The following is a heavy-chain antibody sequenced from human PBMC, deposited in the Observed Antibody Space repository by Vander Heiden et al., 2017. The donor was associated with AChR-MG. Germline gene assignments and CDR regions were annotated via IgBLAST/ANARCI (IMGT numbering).Heavy chain of an antibody. V-gene: IGHV4-39*01. J-gene: IGHJ4*02. CDR3: ARLRSQWLVKSGRGFFDY. CDR1: GRSISSSSYY. Sequence: QLQLQESGPGLVKPSETPSLTCTVSGRSISSSSYYWGWLRQPPGKGLEWIGSIYYSGSTYYNPSLKSRVTISVDTSKNQFSLKLSSVTAADTAVYYCARLRSQWLVKSGRGFFDYWGQGTLVTVSS. CDR2: IYYSGST. D-gene: IGHD6-19*01.